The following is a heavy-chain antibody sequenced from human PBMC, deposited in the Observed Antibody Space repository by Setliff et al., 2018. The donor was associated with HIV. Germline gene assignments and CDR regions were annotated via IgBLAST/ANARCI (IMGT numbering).Heavy chain of an antibody. J-gene: IGHJ3*01. D-gene: IGHD3-22*01. V-gene: IGHV1-69*10. CDR2: IIPILGIA. CDR1: GDAFSSYA. CDR3: AGGIVVVKGAFDF. Sequence: SVKVSCKASGDAFSSYAISWVRQAPGQGLEWMGGIIPILGIANYAQQFQGRVTITADESTSTVYMELSSLRSEDTAVYYCAGGIVVVKGAFDFWGQGTMVTVSS.